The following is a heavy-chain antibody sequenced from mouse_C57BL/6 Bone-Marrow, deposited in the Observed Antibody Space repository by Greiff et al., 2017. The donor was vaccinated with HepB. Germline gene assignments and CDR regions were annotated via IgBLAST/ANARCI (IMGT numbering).Heavy chain of an antibody. CDR2: INPSDSET. V-gene: IGHV1-61*01. J-gene: IGHJ2*01. D-gene: IGHD3-2*02. Sequence: VQLQQPGAELVRPGSSVKLSCKASGYTFTSYWMDWVKQRPGQGLEWIGNINPSDSETHYNQKFKDKATLTVDKSSSTAYMQLSSLTSEDSAVYCCARCGSSGSLDYWGQGTTLTVSS. CDR3: ARCGSSGSLDY. CDR1: GYTFTSYW.